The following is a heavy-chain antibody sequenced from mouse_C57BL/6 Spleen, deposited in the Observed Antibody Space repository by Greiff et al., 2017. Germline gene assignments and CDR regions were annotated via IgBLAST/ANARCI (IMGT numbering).Heavy chain of an antibody. J-gene: IGHJ4*01. CDR1: GYTFTSYW. Sequence: VQLQQSGAELVRPGTSVTLSCKASGYTFTSYWMHWVKQRPGQGLEWIGVIDPSDSYTNYNQKFKGKATLTVDTSSSTAYMQLSSLTSEDSAVYYCARGTHYYGSRRYAMDYWGQGTSVTVSS. D-gene: IGHD1-1*01. CDR3: ARGTHYYGSRRYAMDY. V-gene: IGHV1-59*01. CDR2: IDPSDSYT.